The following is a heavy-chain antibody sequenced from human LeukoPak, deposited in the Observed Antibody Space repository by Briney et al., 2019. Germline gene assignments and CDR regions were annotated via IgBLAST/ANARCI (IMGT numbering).Heavy chain of an antibody. CDR3: ARAYYYDSSGYALRD. CDR2: INHSGST. V-gene: IGHV4-34*01. CDR1: GGSFSGYY. D-gene: IGHD3-22*01. Sequence: PSETLSLTCAVYGGSFSGYYWSWIRRPPGKGLEWIGEINHSGSTNYNPSLKSRVTISVDTSKNQFSLKLSSVTAADTVVYYCARAYYYDSSGYALRDWGQGTLVTVSS. J-gene: IGHJ4*02.